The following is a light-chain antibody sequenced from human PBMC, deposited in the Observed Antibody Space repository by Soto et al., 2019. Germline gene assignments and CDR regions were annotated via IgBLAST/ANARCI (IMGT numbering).Light chain of an antibody. CDR2: WAS. V-gene: IGKV4-1*01. CDR3: QQYYSTPCT. CDR1: QSVLYSSNNKNY. Sequence: DIVMTQSPDSLAVSLGERATINCKSSQSVLYSSNNKNYLAWYQQKPGQPPKLLIYWASTRETGVPDRCSGSGSGADFPLTYSTLHAEDVAVYDCQQYYSTPCTFGPGTKVDIK. J-gene: IGKJ3*01.